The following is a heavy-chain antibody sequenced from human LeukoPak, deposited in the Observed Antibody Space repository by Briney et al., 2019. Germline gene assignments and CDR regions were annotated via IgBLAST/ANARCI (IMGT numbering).Heavy chain of an antibody. CDR1: GFTFSSYS. V-gene: IGHV3-21*01. CDR2: ISSSSSYI. CDR3: ASAATVTTQFDY. Sequence: GGSLRLSCAASGFTFSSYSMNWVRQAPGKGLEWVSSISSSSSYIYYADSVKGRFTISRDNAKNSLYLQMNSLRAEDTAVYYCASAATVTTQFDYWGQGTLVTVSS. J-gene: IGHJ4*02. D-gene: IGHD4-17*01.